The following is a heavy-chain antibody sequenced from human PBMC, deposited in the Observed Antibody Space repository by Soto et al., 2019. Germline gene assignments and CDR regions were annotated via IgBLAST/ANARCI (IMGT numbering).Heavy chain of an antibody. J-gene: IGHJ6*03. CDR2: FDPEDGET. CDR3: ARRPGGYCSSTSCSYYMDV. Sequence: ASVKVSCKVSGYTLTELSMHWVRQAPGKGLEWMGGFDPEDGETIYAQKFQGRVTMTRNTSTDTAYMELSSLRSEDTAVYYCARRPGGYCSSTSCSYYMDVWGKGTTVTVSS. D-gene: IGHD2-2*01. CDR1: GYTLTELS. V-gene: IGHV1-24*01.